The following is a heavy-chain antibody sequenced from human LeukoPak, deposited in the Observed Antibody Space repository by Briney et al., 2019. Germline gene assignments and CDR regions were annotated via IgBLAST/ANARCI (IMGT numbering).Heavy chain of an antibody. CDR1: GGSISGYH. J-gene: IGHJ6*03. Sequence: PSETLSLTCNVSGGSISGYHWSWIRQPPGKGLEWLEYIYYSGSSNYNPSLKSRVTMSADTSKNQFSLKLSSVTAADTAVYYCARVPRSYYYYYYMDVWGQGTTVTVSS. CDR2: IYYSGSS. V-gene: IGHV4-59*01. CDR3: ARVPRSYYYYYYMDV.